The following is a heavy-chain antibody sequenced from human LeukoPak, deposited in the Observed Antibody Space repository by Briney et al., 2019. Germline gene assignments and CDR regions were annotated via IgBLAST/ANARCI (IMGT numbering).Heavy chain of an antibody. Sequence: ASVKVSCKASGGTFSSYAISWVRQAPGQGLEWMGRIIPILGIANYAQKFQGRVTITADKSTSTAYMELSSLRSEATAVYYCARDLIAAAGTTWFDPWGQGTLVTVSS. CDR3: ARDLIAAAGTTWFDP. D-gene: IGHD6-13*01. CDR2: IIPILGIA. V-gene: IGHV1-69*04. CDR1: GGTFSSYA. J-gene: IGHJ5*02.